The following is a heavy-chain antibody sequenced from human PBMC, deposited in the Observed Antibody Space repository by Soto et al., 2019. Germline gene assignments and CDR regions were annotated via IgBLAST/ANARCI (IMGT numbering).Heavy chain of an antibody. D-gene: IGHD2-15*01. CDR1: GGSISNGGYY. V-gene: IGHV4-31*03. CDR3: ARMGNGYCSGGSCMYKWFDT. Sequence: SETLSLTCTVLGGSISNGGYYWSWIRQHPGKGLEWIGYIYHSGSTYYNPSLKSRVTISVDTSKNQLSLKLNSVTAADTAVYYCARMGNGYCSGGSCMYKWFDTWGQGTLVTVPQ. J-gene: IGHJ5*02. CDR2: IYHSGST.